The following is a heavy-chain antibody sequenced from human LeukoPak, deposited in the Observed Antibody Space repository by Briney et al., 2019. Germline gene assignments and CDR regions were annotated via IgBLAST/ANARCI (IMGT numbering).Heavy chain of an antibody. V-gene: IGHV3-7*01. D-gene: IGHD3-3*02. Sequence: GGSLRLSCEASGFIFSNYWMSWVRQAPGKGLEWVANIKQDGSVKNYVDSMEGRFIISRDNAKNLLYLQMNSLGAENTAVYYCVRTSRSISSDYWGQGTQVTVSS. CDR1: GFIFSNYW. J-gene: IGHJ4*02. CDR2: IKQDGSVK. CDR3: VRTSRSISSDY.